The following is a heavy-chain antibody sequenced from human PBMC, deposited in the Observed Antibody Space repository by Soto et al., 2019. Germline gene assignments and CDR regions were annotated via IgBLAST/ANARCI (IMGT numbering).Heavy chain of an antibody. Sequence: EVQVVESGGGLVKPGGSLRLSCTFSFSMYSMDWVRQAPGKGLAWVASISSGSAFIKYADSVKGRFTISRDNAKNSVSLQMDSLRGEDTAMYYCTRDQGGSYDSWFDPWGRGTLVTVSS. D-gene: IGHD3-16*01. V-gene: IGHV3-21*01. CDR3: TRDQGGSYDSWFDP. J-gene: IGHJ5*02. CDR1: SFSMYS. CDR2: ISSGSAFI.